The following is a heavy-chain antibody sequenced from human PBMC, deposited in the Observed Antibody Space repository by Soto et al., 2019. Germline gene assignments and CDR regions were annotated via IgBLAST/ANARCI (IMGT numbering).Heavy chain of an antibody. CDR3: ARGWFGPDV. J-gene: IGHJ6*04. D-gene: IGHD3-10*01. Sequence: EVQLVESGGGLVQPGGSLRLSCAASGFTFSGRSMHWVRQAPGKGLVWVSGIDNAGTDSTYADSVKGRFTSSRDNAKNTLYIQMNSLRVEDTAVYYCARGWFGPDVCGKGTTVTVSS. V-gene: IGHV3-74*01. CDR2: IDNAGTDS. CDR1: GFTFSGRS.